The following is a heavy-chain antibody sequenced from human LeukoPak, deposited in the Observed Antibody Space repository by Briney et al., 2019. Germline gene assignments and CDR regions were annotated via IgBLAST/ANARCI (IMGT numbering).Heavy chain of an antibody. V-gene: IGHV3-15*01. CDR1: GFTFSDAW. CDR2: IKTKADGATT. CDR3: TADMPASSRAADY. J-gene: IGHJ4*02. D-gene: IGHD2-15*01. Sequence: GGSLRLSCAASGFTFSDAWMSWVRQAPGMGLEWVGRIKTKADGATTDYAAPVKGRFTISRDDSKTTLYLQINSLKTEDTAVYYYTADMPASSRAADYWGQGTLVTVSS.